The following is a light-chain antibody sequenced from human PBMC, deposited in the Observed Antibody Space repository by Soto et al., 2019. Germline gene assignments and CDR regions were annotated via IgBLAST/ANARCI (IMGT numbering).Light chain of an antibody. V-gene: IGKV3-15*01. CDR2: GAS. CDR3: QQYGSSPK. CDR1: QSVSSN. J-gene: IGKJ1*01. Sequence: EIVLTQSPGTLSLSPGERATLSCRASQSVSSNLAWYQQKPGQAPRLLIYGASTRATGIPARFSGSGSGTEFTLTISSLQSEDFAVYYCQQYGSSPKFGQGTKVDIK.